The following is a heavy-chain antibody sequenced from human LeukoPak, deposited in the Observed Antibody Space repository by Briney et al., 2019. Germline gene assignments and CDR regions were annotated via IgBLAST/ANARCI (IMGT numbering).Heavy chain of an antibody. J-gene: IGHJ6*02. CDR2: IYYSGST. CDR3: AREGAFGAPPLDV. CDR1: GGSISSSSYY. Sequence: PSETLSLTCTVSGGSISSSSYYWGWIRQPPGKGLEWIGSIYYSGSTYYNPSLKSRVTISVDTSKNQFSLKLSSVTAADTAVYYCAREGAFGAPPLDVWGQGTTVTVSS. D-gene: IGHD3-10*01. V-gene: IGHV4-39*07.